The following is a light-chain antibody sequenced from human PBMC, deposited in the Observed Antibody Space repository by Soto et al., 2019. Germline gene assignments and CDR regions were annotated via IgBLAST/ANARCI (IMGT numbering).Light chain of an antibody. Sequence: AIPVTQSPSSLSASVGDRVTITCRASQDIKNDLGWYQQTPGKTPKLLIYAASTFQSGVPSRFSGSGSGTVFTLTIRSLQPEDSGTYYCLHDYTYPRTFGQGTTVEIK. CDR3: LHDYTYPRT. V-gene: IGKV1-6*01. CDR2: AAS. CDR1: QDIKND. J-gene: IGKJ1*01.